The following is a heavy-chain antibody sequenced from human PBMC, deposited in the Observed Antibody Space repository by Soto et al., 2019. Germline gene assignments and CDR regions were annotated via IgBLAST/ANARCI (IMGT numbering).Heavy chain of an antibody. Sequence: EVQLVESGGGLVQPGGSLRLSCAASGFTFSDHYMDWVRQAPGKGLEWVGRTRNKANRYTTEYAAPVKGRFTISRDDSKNSLFLQMNSLKTEDTAVYYCARVWRGNIEDYWGQGALVTVSS. V-gene: IGHV3-72*01. J-gene: IGHJ4*02. CDR2: TRNKANRYTT. D-gene: IGHD3-16*02. CDR3: ARVWRGNIEDY. CDR1: GFTFSDHY.